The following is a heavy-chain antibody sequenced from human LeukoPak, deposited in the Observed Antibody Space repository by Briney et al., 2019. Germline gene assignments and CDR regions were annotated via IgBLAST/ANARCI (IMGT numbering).Heavy chain of an antibody. V-gene: IGHV4-59*02. CDR2: IYNSGIT. J-gene: IGHJ6*03. CDR3: ARDHLPAGAPGYYMDV. D-gene: IGHD4/OR15-4a*01. Sequence: SETLSLTCTVSGGSVSSHFWSWIRQPPGKGQEWIGYIYNSGITNYNPSLKSRVTMSVDTSKNQFSLMLRSVTAADTAVYYCARDHLPAGAPGYYMDVWGKGTTVTVSS. CDR1: GGSVSSHF.